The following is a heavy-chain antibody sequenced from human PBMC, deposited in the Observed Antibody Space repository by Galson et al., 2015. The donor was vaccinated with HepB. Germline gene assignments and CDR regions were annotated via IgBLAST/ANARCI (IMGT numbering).Heavy chain of an antibody. J-gene: IGHJ5*02. D-gene: IGHD3-10*01. CDR3: ASGVLEWFGALQGNWFEP. CDR2: IHFNGSS. CDR1: GGAIRNYC. Sequence: ETLSLTCTVSGGAIRNYCWNWIRQPPGKGLECIGYIHFNGSSTYNPSLQSRVTMSVDTSKNQLSLRLTAVAAADTAVYYCASGVLEWFGALQGNWFEPWGQGTLVSVSS. V-gene: IGHV4-59*01.